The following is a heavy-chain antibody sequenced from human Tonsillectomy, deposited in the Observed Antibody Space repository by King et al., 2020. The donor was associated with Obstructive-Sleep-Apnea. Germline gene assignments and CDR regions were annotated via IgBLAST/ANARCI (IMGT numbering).Heavy chain of an antibody. CDR2: IYYSGST. CDR1: GASISSSF. CDR3: ARHQFPDYDYVWWSYRYGYFDY. V-gene: IGHV4-59*08. D-gene: IGHD3-16*02. J-gene: IGHJ4*02. Sequence: LQLQESGPGLVKPSETLSLTCTVSGASISSSFWSWIRQPPGKGLEWIGYIYYSGSTNSNPSLKSRVTMSADTSNNQLSLKMSSVTAADTAVYYCARHQFPDYDYVWWSYRYGYFDYWGQGTLVTVSS.